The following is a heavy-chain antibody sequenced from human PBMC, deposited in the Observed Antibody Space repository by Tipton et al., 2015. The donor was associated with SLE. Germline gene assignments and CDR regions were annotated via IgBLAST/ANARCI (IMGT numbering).Heavy chain of an antibody. CDR1: GDSISSAYY. J-gene: IGHJ4*02. D-gene: IGHD4-23*01. Sequence: TLSLTCTVSGDSISSAYYWGWIRQPPGKGLEWIGYISYSGSTSYYPSLKSRVTISLHTSKNQFSLRLSSVTAADTAVYFCARDLDGGNSGPFFDFWGQGTLVTVSS. CDR2: ISYSGST. CDR3: ARDLDGGNSGPFFDF. V-gene: IGHV4-38-2*02.